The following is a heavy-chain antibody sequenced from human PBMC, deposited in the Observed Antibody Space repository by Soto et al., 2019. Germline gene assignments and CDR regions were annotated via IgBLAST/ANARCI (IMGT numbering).Heavy chain of an antibody. D-gene: IGHD5-18*01. CDR2: INPNSGGT. J-gene: IGHJ6*02. CDR1: GCTFTGYY. CDR3: ATSGYSYGYYYYYGMDV. Sequence: ASVKVSCKASGCTFTGYYMHWVRQAPGQGLEWMGWINPNSGGTNYAQKFQGRVTMTRDTSISTAYMELSRLRSDDTAVYYCATSGYSYGYYYYYGMDVWGQGTTVTGS. V-gene: IGHV1-2*02.